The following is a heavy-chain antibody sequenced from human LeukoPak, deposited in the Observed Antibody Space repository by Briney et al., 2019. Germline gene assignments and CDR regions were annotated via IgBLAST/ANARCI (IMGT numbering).Heavy chain of an antibody. V-gene: IGHV5-51*01. J-gene: IGHJ4*02. CDR3: AISPWRYFDH. CDR2: IHPGDSDT. Sequence: GESLKISCKGSGYTFTSYWIGWVRQMPGKGLEWMGIIHPGDSDTRYSPSFQGQVTISVDKSISTAYLQWSSLKASDTAMYYCAISPWRYFDHWGQGTLATVSS. CDR1: GYTFTSYW.